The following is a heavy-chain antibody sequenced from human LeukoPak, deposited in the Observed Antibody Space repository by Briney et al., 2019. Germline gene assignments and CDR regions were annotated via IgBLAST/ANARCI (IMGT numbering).Heavy chain of an antibody. D-gene: IGHD5-24*01. CDR3: ARVSRRWPQYEPSDFDY. Sequence: GGSLRLSCAASGFTFNNYEMNWVRQAPGKGLEWVSYISGSGGTIYHADSVKGRFTISRDNAKNSLYLLMNSLRAEDTALYYCARVSRRWPQYEPSDFDYWGQGTLVTVSS. CDR2: ISGSGGTI. V-gene: IGHV3-48*03. J-gene: IGHJ4*02. CDR1: GFTFNNYE.